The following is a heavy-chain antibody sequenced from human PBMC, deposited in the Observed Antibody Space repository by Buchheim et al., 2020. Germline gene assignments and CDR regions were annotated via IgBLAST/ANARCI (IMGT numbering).Heavy chain of an antibody. CDR3: TVYDSSSGY. J-gene: IGHJ4*02. D-gene: IGHD3-22*01. CDR2: IRSKANSYAT. Sequence: EVQLVESGGGLVQPGGSLKLSCAVSGFTFSGSAMHWVRQASGKGLEWVGRIRSKANSYATAYAASVKGRFTISRDDTKNTAYLQMNSLKTEDTAVYYCTVYDSSSGYWGQGTL. V-gene: IGHV3-73*01. CDR1: GFTFSGSA.